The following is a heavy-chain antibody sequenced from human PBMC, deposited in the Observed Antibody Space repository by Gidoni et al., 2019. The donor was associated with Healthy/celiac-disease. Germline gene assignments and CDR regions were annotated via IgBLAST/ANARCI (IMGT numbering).Heavy chain of an antibody. CDR1: AYRFTSYW. Sequence: EVQLVQSGAAVKKPGESLRISCKGSAYRFTSYWISWVRQMPGKGLEWMGRIDPSDSYTNYSPSFQGHVTISADKSISTAYLQWSSLKASDTAMYYCARQWDCSSTSCYYYGMDVWGQGTTVTVSS. CDR3: ARQWDCSSTSCYYYGMDV. CDR2: IDPSDSYT. J-gene: IGHJ6*02. V-gene: IGHV5-10-1*03. D-gene: IGHD2-2*01.